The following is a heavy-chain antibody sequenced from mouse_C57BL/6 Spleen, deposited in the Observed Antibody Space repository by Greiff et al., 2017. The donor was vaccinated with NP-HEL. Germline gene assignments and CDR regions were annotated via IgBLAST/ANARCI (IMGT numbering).Heavy chain of an antibody. Sequence: EVKVVESGGGLVQPGGSLSLSCAASGFTFTDYYMSWVRQPPGKALEWLGFIRNKANGYTTEYSASVKGRFTISRDNSQSILYLQMNALRAEDSATYYCARGDYYGSSFFAYWGQGTLVTVSA. CDR1: GFTFTDYY. D-gene: IGHD1-1*01. J-gene: IGHJ3*01. CDR3: ARGDYYGSSFFAY. V-gene: IGHV7-3*01. CDR2: IRNKANGYTT.